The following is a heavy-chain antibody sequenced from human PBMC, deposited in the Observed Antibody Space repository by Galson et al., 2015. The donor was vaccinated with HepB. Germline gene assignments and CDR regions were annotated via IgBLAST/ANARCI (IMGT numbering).Heavy chain of an antibody. Sequence: SVKVSCKASGYTFISYYIHWARQAPGQGLEWMGIINPSGGFTSYPQKFQGRVTMTRDTSTSTVYMELTGLRSEDTALYYCARGHYGMDVWGQGTTVTVSS. V-gene: IGHV1-46*01. CDR2: INPSGGFT. J-gene: IGHJ6*02. CDR3: ARGHYGMDV. CDR1: GYTFISYY.